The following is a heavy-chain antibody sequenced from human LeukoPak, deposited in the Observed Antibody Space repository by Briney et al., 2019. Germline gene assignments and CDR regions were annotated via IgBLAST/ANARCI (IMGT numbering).Heavy chain of an antibody. J-gene: IGHJ3*02. Sequence: GGSLRLSCAASGFTFSTYTINWVRQAPWKGLEWVSSISSNGYYIYYAGSVRGRFTISRDNAKNSLYLQMNSLRAEDTALYYCAREGLRTERSDTDAFDIWGQGTMVTVSS. CDR3: AREGLRTERSDTDAFDI. CDR2: ISSNGYYI. CDR1: GFTFSTYT. D-gene: IGHD3-3*01. V-gene: IGHV3-21*01.